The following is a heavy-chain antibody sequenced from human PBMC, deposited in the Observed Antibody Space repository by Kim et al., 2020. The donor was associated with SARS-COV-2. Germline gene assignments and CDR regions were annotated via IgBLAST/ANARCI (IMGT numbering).Heavy chain of an antibody. Sequence: ADSVKGRFTISRDNSKNTLYLQMNSLRAEDTAVYYCARDYYGSGSYWDYWGQGTLVTVSS. D-gene: IGHD3-10*01. CDR3: ARDYYGSGSYWDY. J-gene: IGHJ4*02. V-gene: IGHV3-33*01.